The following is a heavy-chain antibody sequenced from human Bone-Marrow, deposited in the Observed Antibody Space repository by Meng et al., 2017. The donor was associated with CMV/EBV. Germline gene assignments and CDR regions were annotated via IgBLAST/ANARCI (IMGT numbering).Heavy chain of an antibody. Sequence: ESLKISCASSGFTLDDYTMHWVRQVPGKGLELVSLITWDCGSTYYADSVKGRFTISRDNSNNSLFLQMNSLRTEDTALYYCAKPGYQPDLGCYYYYGMDVWGQGTTVTVSS. D-gene: IGHD5-18*01. CDR1: GFTLDDYT. J-gene: IGHJ6*02. CDR3: AKPGYQPDLGCYYYYGMDV. CDR2: ITWDCGST. V-gene: IGHV3-43*01.